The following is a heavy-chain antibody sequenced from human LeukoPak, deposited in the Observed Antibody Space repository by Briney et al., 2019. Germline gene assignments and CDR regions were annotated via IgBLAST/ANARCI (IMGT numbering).Heavy chain of an antibody. D-gene: IGHD6-19*01. CDR1: GFTFSDNY. V-gene: IGHV3-74*01. Sequence: PGGSLRLSCAASGFTFSDNYMTWVRHAPGKGLVWVSRINSDGSSTSYADSVKGRFTISRDNAKNTLYLQMNSLRAEDTAVYYCARDHLSSGSSPDYYYYYYMDVWGKGTTVTISS. J-gene: IGHJ6*03. CDR2: INSDGSST. CDR3: ARDHLSSGSSPDYYYYYYMDV.